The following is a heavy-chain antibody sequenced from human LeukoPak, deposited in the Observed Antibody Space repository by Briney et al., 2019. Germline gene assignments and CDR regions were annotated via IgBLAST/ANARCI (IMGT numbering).Heavy chain of an antibody. V-gene: IGHV4-34*01. CDR2: INHSGST. D-gene: IGHD2-15*01. CDR1: GGSFSGYY. J-gene: IGHJ4*02. Sequence: PSETLSLTCAVYGGSFSGYYWSWIRQPPGKGLEWIGEINHSGSTNYNPSLKSRVTISVDTSKNQFSLKLSSVTAAGTAVYYCARGSRGSGGSCYRNWGQGTMVTVSS. CDR3: ARGSRGSGGSCYRN.